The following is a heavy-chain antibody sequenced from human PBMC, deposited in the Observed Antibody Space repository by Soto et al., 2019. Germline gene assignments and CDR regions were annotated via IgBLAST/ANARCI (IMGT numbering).Heavy chain of an antibody. J-gene: IGHJ4*02. V-gene: IGHV3-9*01. CDR1: GFTFDDYA. CDR3: AKYHDYIWGSSYFDY. Sequence: ESGGGLVQPGRSLRLSCAASGFTFDDYAMHWVRQAPGKGLEWVSGISWNSGSIGYADSVKGRFTISRDNAKNSLYLQMNSLRAEDTALYYCAKYHDYIWGSSYFDYWGQGTLVTVSS. D-gene: IGHD3-16*01. CDR2: ISWNSGSI.